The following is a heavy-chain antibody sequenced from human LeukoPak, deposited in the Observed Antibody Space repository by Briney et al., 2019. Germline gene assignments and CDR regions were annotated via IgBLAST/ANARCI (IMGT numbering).Heavy chain of an antibody. CDR1: GFTFSSYG. V-gene: IGHV3-30*18. J-gene: IGHJ4*02. Sequence: PGGSLRLSCAASGFTFSSYGMHWVRQAPGKGLEWVAVISYDGSNKYYADSVKGRFTICRDNSKNTLYLQMNSLRAEDTAVYYCAKDSYGNFDYWGQGTLVTVSS. D-gene: IGHD4-17*01. CDR2: ISYDGSNK. CDR3: AKDSYGNFDY.